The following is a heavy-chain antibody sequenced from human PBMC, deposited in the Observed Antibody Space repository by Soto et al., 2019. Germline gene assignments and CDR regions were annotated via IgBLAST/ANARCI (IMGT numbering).Heavy chain of an antibody. CDR2: MNPNSGNT. CDR1: GYTFTSYD. D-gene: IGHD6-13*01. J-gene: IGHJ6*03. CDR3: ARGEFGGSSSWSLYYYYYMDV. V-gene: IGHV1-8*01. Sequence: ASVKVSCKASGYTFTSYDINGVRQATGQGLEWMGWMNPNSGNTGYAQKFQGRVTMTRNTSISTAYMELSSLRSEDTAVYYCARGEFGGSSSWSLYYYYYMDVWGKGTTVTVSS.